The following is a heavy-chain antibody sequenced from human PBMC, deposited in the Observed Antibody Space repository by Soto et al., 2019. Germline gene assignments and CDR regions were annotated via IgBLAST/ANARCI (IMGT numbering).Heavy chain of an antibody. D-gene: IGHD2-15*01. V-gene: IGHV1-69*05. CDR3: VLAGTVFWVDY. Sequence: GASVKVSCKASGGTFSSYAISWVRQAPGQGLEWMGGIIPIFGTANYAQKFQGRVTITRDTSASTAYMELSSLRSEDTAVYYCVLAGTVFWVDYWGQGTLVTVSS. J-gene: IGHJ4*02. CDR2: IIPIFGTA. CDR1: GGTFSSYA.